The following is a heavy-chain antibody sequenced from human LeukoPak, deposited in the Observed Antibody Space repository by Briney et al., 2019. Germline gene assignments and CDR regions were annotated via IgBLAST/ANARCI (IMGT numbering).Heavy chain of an antibody. CDR3: ARAKRNGFDI. J-gene: IGHJ3*02. V-gene: IGHV3-48*01. Sequence: GGSLRLSCAASGFTFSNYSMNWVRQAPGKGLEWVSYIRSSSSTIYYADSVKGRFTISRDNAKNSLYLQMNSLRAEDTAVYYCARAKRNGFDIWGQGTMVTVSS. CDR2: IRSSSSTI. CDR1: GFTFSNYS.